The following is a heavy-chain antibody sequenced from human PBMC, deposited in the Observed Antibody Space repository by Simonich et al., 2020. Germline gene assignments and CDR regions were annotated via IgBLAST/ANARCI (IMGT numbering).Heavy chain of an antibody. CDR1: GYTFTSYD. Sequence: QVQLVQSGAEVKKPGASVKVSCKASGYTFTSYDINWVRQATGQGLERMGWMTPNSGNPGYAQKFQGRVTITRNTSISTAYMELSSLRSEDTAVYYCARTYSGSYYYFDYWGQGTLVTVSS. CDR3: ARTYSGSYYYFDY. CDR2: MTPNSGNP. D-gene: IGHD1-26*01. J-gene: IGHJ4*02. V-gene: IGHV1-8*03.